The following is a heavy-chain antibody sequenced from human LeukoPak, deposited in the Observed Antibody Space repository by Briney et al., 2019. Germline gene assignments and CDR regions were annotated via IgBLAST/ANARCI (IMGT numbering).Heavy chain of an antibody. D-gene: IGHD5-24*01. CDR3: ARDQSGDGYNYRYFDY. CDR1: GFTFSNYD. Sequence: GRSLRLSCAAAGFTFSNYDMHWVRQPSGRGLEWVSAIDAAGDTNYPDSVKGRIAISRENAKNSLYLQMNSLRVGDTAVYYCARDQSGDGYNYRYFDYWGQGTLVTVSS. V-gene: IGHV3-13*01. J-gene: IGHJ4*02. CDR2: IDAAGDT.